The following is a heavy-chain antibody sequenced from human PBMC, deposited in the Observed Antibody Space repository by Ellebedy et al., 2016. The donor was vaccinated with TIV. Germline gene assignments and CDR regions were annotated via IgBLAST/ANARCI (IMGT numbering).Heavy chain of an antibody. CDR2: MNPNSGNT. D-gene: IGHD3-10*01. J-gene: IGHJ6*02. CDR1: GYTFTSYD. Sequence: ASVKVSCKASGYTFTSYDINWVRQATGQGLEWMGWMNPNSGNTGYAQKFQGRVTITRNTSISTAYMELSSLRSEDTAVYYCAADYGSGRNYYYYGMDVWGQGTTVTVSS. V-gene: IGHV1-8*03. CDR3: AADYGSGRNYYYYGMDV.